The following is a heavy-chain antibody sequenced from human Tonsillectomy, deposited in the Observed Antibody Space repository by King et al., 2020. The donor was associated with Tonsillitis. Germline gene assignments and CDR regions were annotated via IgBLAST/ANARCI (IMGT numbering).Heavy chain of an antibody. V-gene: IGHV4-59*12. CDR1: GASIHNYY. CDR2: VYYSGTT. CDR3: ARDHSYYYMDV. Sequence: QLQESGPGLVKPSETLSLTCNVSGASIHNYYWSWIRQPPGKGLEWIGYVYYSGTTKYNPSLRSRVSISVDTSKTQFSLRLTSVTAADTAVYYCARDHSYYYMDVWGKGTTVTVSS. J-gene: IGHJ6*03.